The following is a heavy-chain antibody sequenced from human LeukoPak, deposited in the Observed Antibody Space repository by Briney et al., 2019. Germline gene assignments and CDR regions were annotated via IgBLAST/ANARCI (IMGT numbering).Heavy chain of an antibody. D-gene: IGHD6-19*01. CDR1: GFTFSTYG. J-gene: IGHJ4*02. Sequence: GGSLRLSCAASGFTFSTYGIHWVRQAPGKGLERVAVIWNDGTKQYYADSVKGRFTISRDNSKNTLFLQMNTLRAEDTAVYYCARAIYSGGWYGHDYWGQGTLVTVSS. CDR2: IWNDGTKQ. CDR3: ARAIYSGGWYGHDY. V-gene: IGHV3-33*01.